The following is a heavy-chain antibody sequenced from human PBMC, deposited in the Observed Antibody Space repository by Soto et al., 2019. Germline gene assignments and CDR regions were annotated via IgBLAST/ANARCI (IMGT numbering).Heavy chain of an antibody. J-gene: IGHJ6*02. CDR2: IYPGDSDR. CDR1: GYRFTTYW. CDR3: ARHYYYGMEV. V-gene: IGHV5-51*01. Sequence: HGESLKISCKGSGYRFTTYWIGWVRQMPGKGLEWMGTIYPGDSDRRYSPSFQGQVTISVDKSISTAYLQWSSLKASDTAMYYCARHYYYGMEVWGQGTTVTVSS.